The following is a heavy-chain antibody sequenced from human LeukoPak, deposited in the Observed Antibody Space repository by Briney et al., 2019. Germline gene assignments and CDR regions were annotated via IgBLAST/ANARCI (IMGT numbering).Heavy chain of an antibody. CDR1: GTSISSGAYS. CDR2: IYYSGNT. Sequence: NPSETLSLTCTVSGTSISSGAYSWSWVRQRPGKGLQWIAYIYYSGNTYYNPSLKRRVTISVDTSKNQFSLKLSSVTAADTAVYYCARTITIFGALGYFDYWGQGTLVTVSS. D-gene: IGHD3-3*01. J-gene: IGHJ4*02. CDR3: ARTITIFGALGYFDY. V-gene: IGHV4-31*03.